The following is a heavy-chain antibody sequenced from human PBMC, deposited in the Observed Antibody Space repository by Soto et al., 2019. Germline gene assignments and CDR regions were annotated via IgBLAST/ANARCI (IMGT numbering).Heavy chain of an antibody. CDR2: ISGSGGST. CDR1: GFTFSSYA. V-gene: IGHV3-23*01. CDR3: AKDGVAGTVWYFDL. D-gene: IGHD6-19*01. Sequence: EVQLLESGGGLVQPGGSLRLSCAASGFTFSSYAMSWVRQAPGKGLEWVSGISGSGGSTYYADSVKGRFTISRDNSKNTLYLLLNTRRDEDTAVYYCAKDGVAGTVWYFDLWGRGTPVTVSS. J-gene: IGHJ2*01.